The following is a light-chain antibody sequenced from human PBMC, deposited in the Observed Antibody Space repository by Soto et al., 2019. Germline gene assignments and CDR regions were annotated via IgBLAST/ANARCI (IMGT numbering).Light chain of an antibody. V-gene: IGKV1-27*01. J-gene: IGKJ1*01. Sequence: DIQMTQSPSSLSASVGDRVTITCRASRGTSNHLAWYQQKPGKVPKLLMYAASTLQSGVPSRFSGSGSGTDFTLTISSLQPEDVATYYCQKYNSAPRTFGQGTKVDIK. CDR1: RGTSNH. CDR2: AAS. CDR3: QKYNSAPRT.